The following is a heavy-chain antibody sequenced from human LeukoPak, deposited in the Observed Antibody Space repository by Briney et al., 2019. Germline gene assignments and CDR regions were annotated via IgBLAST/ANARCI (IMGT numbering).Heavy chain of an antibody. V-gene: IGHV1-18*01. Sequence: GASVKVSCKASGYTFTSYGISWVRQAPGQGLEWMGWISAYNGNTNYAQKLQGRVTMTTDTSTSTAYMELRGLRSDDTAVYYCARGPLVVVPAAISYMDVWGKGTTVTVSS. J-gene: IGHJ6*03. D-gene: IGHD2-2*01. CDR3: ARGPLVVVPAAISYMDV. CDR1: GYTFTSYG. CDR2: ISAYNGNT.